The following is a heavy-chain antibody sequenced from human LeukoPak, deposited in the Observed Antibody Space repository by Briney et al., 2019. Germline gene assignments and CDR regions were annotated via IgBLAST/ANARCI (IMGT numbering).Heavy chain of an antibody. CDR1: GFTFSSYA. D-gene: IGHD3-10*01. Sequence: GGSLRLSCSASGFTFSSYAMHWVRQAPGKGLEYVSAISSNGGSTYYADSVKGRFTISRDNSKKTLYLQISSLRAEDTAVYYFVKSDDGSGSRGAFDICGEGTMVTVS. V-gene: IGHV3-64D*06. CDR2: ISSNGGST. CDR3: VKSDDGSGSRGAFDI. J-gene: IGHJ3*02.